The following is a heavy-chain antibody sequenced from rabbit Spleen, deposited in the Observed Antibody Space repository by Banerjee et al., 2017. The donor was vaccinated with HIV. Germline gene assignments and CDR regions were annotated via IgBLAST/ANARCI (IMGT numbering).Heavy chain of an antibody. CDR3: VREDSNVYGLLDL. J-gene: IGHJ4*01. D-gene: IGHD3-3*01. V-gene: IGHV1S45*01. Sequence: QEQLVESGGGLVKPEGSLTLTCTASGFSFSTYNYMCWVRQAPGKGLEWIASIYAGSSGSTYSATWAKGRFTISKTSSTTVTLQMTSLTVADTATYFCVREDSNVYGLLDLWGQGTLVTVS. CDR1: GFSFSTYNY. CDR2: IYAGSSGST.